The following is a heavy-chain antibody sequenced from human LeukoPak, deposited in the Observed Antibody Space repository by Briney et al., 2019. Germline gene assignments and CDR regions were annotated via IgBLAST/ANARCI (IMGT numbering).Heavy chain of an antibody. D-gene: IGHD2-2*01. CDR2: ISGSGGST. CDR3: ATATYCSSTSCYGYRWFDP. Sequence: PGGSLRLSCAASGFTFSSYAMSWVRQAPGKGLEWVSAISGSGGSTYYADSVKGRFTISRDNSKNTLYLQMNSLRAEDTAVYYCATATYCSSTSCYGYRWFDPWGEGTLVTVSS. J-gene: IGHJ5*02. V-gene: IGHV3-23*01. CDR1: GFTFSSYA.